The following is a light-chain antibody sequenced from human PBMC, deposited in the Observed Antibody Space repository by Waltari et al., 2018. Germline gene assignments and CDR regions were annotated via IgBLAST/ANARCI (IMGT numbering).Light chain of an antibody. V-gene: IGKV3-15*01. CDR1: RGILNK. CDR3: QQYHNWPPLT. J-gene: IGKJ4*01. CDR2: QAS. Sequence: ELVMTQSPGTLSVSPGARATPSCRASRGILNKLVWSQQKPGQAPRLLIYQASTRATGIPARFSGSGSGTEFTLTISSLQSEDSAVYYCQQYHNWPPLTFGGGTKVEIK.